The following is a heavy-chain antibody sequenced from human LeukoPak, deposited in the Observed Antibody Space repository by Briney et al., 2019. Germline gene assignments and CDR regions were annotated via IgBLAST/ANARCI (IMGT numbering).Heavy chain of an antibody. CDR2: IVVGSGNT. J-gene: IGHJ4*02. V-gene: IGHV1-58*02. CDR1: GFTFSRSA. Sequence: SVKVSCKASGFTFSRSAMQWVRQARGQRLEWIGWIVVGSGNTNYAQKFQERVTITRDMSTSTSHMELSSLRSEDTAVYYCAAESRDAYNRGGYWGQGTLVTVSS. CDR3: AAESRDAYNRGGY. D-gene: IGHD5-24*01.